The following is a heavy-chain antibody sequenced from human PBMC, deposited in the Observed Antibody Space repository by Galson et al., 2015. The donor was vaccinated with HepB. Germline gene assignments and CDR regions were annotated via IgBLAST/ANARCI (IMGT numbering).Heavy chain of an antibody. V-gene: IGHV6-1*01. J-gene: IGHJ4*02. CDR3: ARGSYFDILIGCFDY. CDR2: TYYRSKWYT. CDR1: GDSVSSKSAA. Sequence: AISGDSVSSKSAAWNWIRQSPSRGLEWLGRTYYRSKWYTDYALSVKSRITINPDTSKNQFSLQLRSVTPEDTAVYYCARGSYFDILIGCFDYWGQGTLITVSS. D-gene: IGHD3-9*01.